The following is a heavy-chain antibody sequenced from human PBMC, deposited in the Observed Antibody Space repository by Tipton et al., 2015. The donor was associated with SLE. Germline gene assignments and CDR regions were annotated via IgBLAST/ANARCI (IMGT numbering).Heavy chain of an antibody. CDR2: IRYDGSNK. CDR3: AKHHYASGSSLWYFDY. D-gene: IGHD3-10*01. J-gene: IGHJ4*02. CDR1: GFTFSNYG. Sequence: GSLRLSCAASGFTFSNYGMHWVRQAPGKGLEWVAFIRYDGSNKYYADSVKGRFTISRDNSMHTLYLQMNSLRAEDTAVYYCAKHHYASGSSLWYFDYWGQGTLVTVSS. V-gene: IGHV3-30*02.